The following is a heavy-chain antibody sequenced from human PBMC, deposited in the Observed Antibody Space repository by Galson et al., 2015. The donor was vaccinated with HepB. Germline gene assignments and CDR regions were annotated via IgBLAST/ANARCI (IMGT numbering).Heavy chain of an antibody. CDR3: AREVVPAATSNWFDP. CDR2: TYYRSKWYN. CDR1: GDSVSSNSAA. J-gene: IGHJ5*02. D-gene: IGHD2-2*01. Sequence: CAISGDSVSSNSAAWNWIRQSPSRGLEWLGRTYYRSKWYNDYAVPVKSRITINPDTSKNQFSLQLNSVTPEDTAVYYCAREVVPAATSNWFDPWGQGTLVTVSS. V-gene: IGHV6-1*01.